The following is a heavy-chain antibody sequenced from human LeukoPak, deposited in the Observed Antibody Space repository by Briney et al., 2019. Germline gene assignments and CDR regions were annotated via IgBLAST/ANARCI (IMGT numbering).Heavy chain of an antibody. J-gene: IGHJ4*02. Sequence: GGSLRLSCAASGFTVSSIHMVWVRQAPGKGLEWVSVTYTGGNSYYADSVKGRFTISRDNSKNALYLQMNSLRVEDTAVYYCAIDPNWGTHSWGQGVLVTVSS. CDR2: TYTGGNS. CDR3: AIDPNWGTHS. CDR1: GFTVSSIH. V-gene: IGHV3-53*01. D-gene: IGHD7-27*01.